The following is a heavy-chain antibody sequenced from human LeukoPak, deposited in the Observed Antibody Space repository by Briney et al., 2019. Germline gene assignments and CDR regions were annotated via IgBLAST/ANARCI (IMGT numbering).Heavy chain of an antibody. CDR3: ARGNGDYAIHPDY. D-gene: IGHD4-17*01. J-gene: IGHJ4*02. Sequence: GGALRLSCAASGFTFSSYAMTWVRQAPGKGLEWVSAISGSGSNTYYADSVKGRFTISRDNSKSTLYLLINSLRADDTAVYYCARGNGDYAIHPDYWGQGTLVTVSS. CDR1: GFTFSSYA. CDR2: ISGSGSNT. V-gene: IGHV3-23*01.